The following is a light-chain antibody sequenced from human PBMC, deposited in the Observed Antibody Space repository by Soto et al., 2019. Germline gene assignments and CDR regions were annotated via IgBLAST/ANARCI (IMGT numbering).Light chain of an antibody. CDR1: SSNIGRNT. Sequence: QSVLTQPPSVSGTPGQRVTISCSGSSSNIGRNTVNWFQQRPGTAPKFLIYMDNQRPSGVPDRFSGSRSGTSASLVISGLQSEDEAEYFCATWDDSLQVLFGGGTKLTVL. V-gene: IGLV1-44*01. CDR2: MDN. J-gene: IGLJ2*01. CDR3: ATWDDSLQVL.